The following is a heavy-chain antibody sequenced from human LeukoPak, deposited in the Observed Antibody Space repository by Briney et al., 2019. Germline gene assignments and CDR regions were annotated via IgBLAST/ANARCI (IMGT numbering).Heavy chain of an antibody. D-gene: IGHD1-7*01. V-gene: IGHV4-59*08. CDR1: GDSITYYY. Sequence: PSETLSLTCTISGDSITYYYWSWIRQPPGKGLEWIAYIYYSGTTNYNPSLKSRVSISVDTSKNQFSLKLTSVTAADTAVYYCARVGITGTTRSGYYWGQGTLVTVSS. CDR2: IYYSGTT. CDR3: ARVGITGTTRSGYY. J-gene: IGHJ4*02.